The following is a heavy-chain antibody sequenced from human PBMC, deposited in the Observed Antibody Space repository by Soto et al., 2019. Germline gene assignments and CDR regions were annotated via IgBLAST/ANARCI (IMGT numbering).Heavy chain of an antibody. V-gene: IGHV2-5*01. Sequence: QITLKEAGPTLVKPTQTLTLTCTVSGFSLSTTGEGVFWIRQPPGNAPEWLALVHWNDDKRYSTSLRPRVTITKDTSRNPVVLSLTTLAPADTGTYYWPHRRLGATSPAYNGLDVWGQGTTVIVSS. CDR1: GFSLSTTGEG. CDR3: PHRRLGATSPAYNGLDV. CDR2: VHWNDDK. J-gene: IGHJ6*02. D-gene: IGHD1-26*01.